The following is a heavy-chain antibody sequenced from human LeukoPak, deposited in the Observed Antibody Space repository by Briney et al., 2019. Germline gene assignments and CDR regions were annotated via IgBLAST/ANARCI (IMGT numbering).Heavy chain of an antibody. CDR3: ARDVDTAMAVDY. CDR2: ISSSSSYI. CDR1: GFTFNNYD. D-gene: IGHD5-18*01. J-gene: IGHJ4*02. V-gene: IGHV3-21*01. Sequence: GGSLRLSCAASGFTFNNYDMSWVRQAPGKGLEWVSSISSSSSYIYYADSVKGRFTISRDNAKNSLYLQMNSLRAEDTAVYYCARDVDTAMAVDYWGQGTLVTVSS.